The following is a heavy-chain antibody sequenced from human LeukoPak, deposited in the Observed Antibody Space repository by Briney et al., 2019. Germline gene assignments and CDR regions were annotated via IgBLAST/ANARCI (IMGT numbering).Heavy chain of an antibody. D-gene: IGHD3-22*01. CDR2: IIPIFGTA. J-gene: IGHJ1*01. CDR3: ARESDYYDSSGPFQH. Sequence: SVKVSCKASGGTFSSYAISWVRQAPGQGLEWMGGIIPIFGTANYTQKFQGRVTITADESTSTAYMELSSLRSEDTAVYYCARESDYYDSSGPFQHWGQGTLVTVSS. V-gene: IGHV1-69*13. CDR1: GGTFSSYA.